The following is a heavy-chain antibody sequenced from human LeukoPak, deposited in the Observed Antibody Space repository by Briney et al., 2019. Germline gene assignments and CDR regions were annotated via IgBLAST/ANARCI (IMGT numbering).Heavy chain of an antibody. CDR1: GFTFSTYA. CDR2: ISSTGGNT. CDR3: ARRGESTNYGDYRFDS. D-gene: IGHD4-17*01. J-gene: IGHJ4*02. Sequence: GGSLRLSCTVSGFTFSTYAMSWVRQAPGKGLEWVSAISSTGGNTYHADSVKGRFTISRDNSKNTLYLQMNSLRVEDTAVYYCARRGESTNYGDYRFDSWGQGTLVIVSS. V-gene: IGHV3-23*01.